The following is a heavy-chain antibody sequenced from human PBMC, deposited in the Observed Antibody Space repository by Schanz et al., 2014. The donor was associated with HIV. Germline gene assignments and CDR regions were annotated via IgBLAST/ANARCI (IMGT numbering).Heavy chain of an antibody. J-gene: IGHJ3*02. Sequence: QVQLQESGPGLVKPSETLSLTCNVSGASISGYYCTWIRQPPGKGLEWIGYIYYSGSTYYNPSLKSRVTISVDTSKNQFSLKLSSVTAADTAVYYCAREPGLQEWELRKGAFDIWGQGTMVTVSS. CDR1: GASISGYY. D-gene: IGHD4-4*01. V-gene: IGHV4-59*12. CDR2: IYYSGST. CDR3: AREPGLQEWELRKGAFDI.